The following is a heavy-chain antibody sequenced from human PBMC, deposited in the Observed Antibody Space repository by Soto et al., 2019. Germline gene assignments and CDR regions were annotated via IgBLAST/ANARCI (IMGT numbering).Heavy chain of an antibody. V-gene: IGHV3-30*03. CDR1: EFTFNTYA. CDR2: IAYDGNDK. J-gene: IGHJ6*02. Sequence: QAQLVESGGGVVQPGRSLRLSCAASEFTFNTYAMHWVRQAPGKGLEWVAVIAYDGNDKYYADSVKGRFTISRDNSKNALHLQMNTLRPEDTAMYYCARDVGNYVPYYYGMDVWGQGTTVTVSS. D-gene: IGHD1-7*01. CDR3: ARDVGNYVPYYYGMDV.